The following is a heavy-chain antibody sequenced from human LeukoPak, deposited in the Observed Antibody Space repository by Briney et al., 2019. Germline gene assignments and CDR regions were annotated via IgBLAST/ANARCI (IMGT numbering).Heavy chain of an antibody. Sequence: QPGGSLRLSCAASGFTFSSYAMSWVRQAPGKGLEWVSAISGSGGSTYYADSVKGRFTISRDNSKNTLYLQMNSLRAEDTAVYYCAKYPSGAYDFWSGYYHAEYFQHWGQGTLVTVSS. V-gene: IGHV3-23*01. CDR2: ISGSGGST. J-gene: IGHJ1*01. CDR3: AKYPSGAYDFWSGYYHAEYFQH. D-gene: IGHD3-3*01. CDR1: GFTFSSYA.